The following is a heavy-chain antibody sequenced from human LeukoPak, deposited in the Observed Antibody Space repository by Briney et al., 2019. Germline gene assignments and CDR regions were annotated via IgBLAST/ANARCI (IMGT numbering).Heavy chain of an antibody. D-gene: IGHD3-10*01. Sequence: ASVKVSCKASGYTFTSYGISWVRQAPGQGLEWMGIINPSGGVTSYAQKFQGRVTMTRDTSSSTASMDLSRVRYDDTAVYYCARVELGAFDIWGQGTMVTVSS. CDR1: GYTFTSYG. CDR2: INPSGGVT. CDR3: ARVELGAFDI. V-gene: IGHV1-46*01. J-gene: IGHJ3*02.